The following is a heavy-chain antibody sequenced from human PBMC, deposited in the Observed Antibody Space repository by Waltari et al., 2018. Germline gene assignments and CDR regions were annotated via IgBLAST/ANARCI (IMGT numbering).Heavy chain of an antibody. Sequence: EVQLVESGGGLVKPGGSLRLSCAASGFTFSSYRMNWVRQAPGKGLGWVSSITSGSTYTYYADSVKGRFTISRDNARNLLLVEMKSRRAEDTAVYYCARDLGSRGPRGMDVWGQGTTVIVS. CDR1: GFTFSSYR. CDR2: ITSGSTYT. J-gene: IGHJ6*02. CDR3: ARDLGSRGPRGMDV. D-gene: IGHD2-2*01. V-gene: IGHV3-21*01.